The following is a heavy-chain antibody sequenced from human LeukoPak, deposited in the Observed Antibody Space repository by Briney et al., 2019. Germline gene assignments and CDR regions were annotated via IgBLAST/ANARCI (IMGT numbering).Heavy chain of an antibody. V-gene: IGHV3-23*01. CDR1: GFTFSSYS. D-gene: IGHD3-22*01. J-gene: IGHJ3*02. Sequence: PGGSLRLSCAASGFTFSSYSMNWVRQAPGKGLEWVSAISGSGGSTYYADSVKGRFTISRDNSKNTLYLQMNSLRAQDTAVYYCAKDLGYYDSSGSLVTDAFDIWGQGTMVTVSS. CDR2: ISGSGGST. CDR3: AKDLGYYDSSGSLVTDAFDI.